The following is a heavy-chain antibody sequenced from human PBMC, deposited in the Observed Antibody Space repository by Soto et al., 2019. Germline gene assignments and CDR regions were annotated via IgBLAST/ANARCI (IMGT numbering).Heavy chain of an antibody. D-gene: IGHD3-3*01. CDR3: AKDYDFWSGYTQNWFDP. CDR1: GFTFSSYG. V-gene: IGHV3-30*18. Sequence: GGSLRLSCAASGFTFSSYGMHWVRQAPGKGLEWVAVISYDGSNKYYADSVKGRFTISRDNSKNTLYLQMNSLRAEDTAVYYCAKDYDFWSGYTQNWFDPWGQGTLVTVSS. J-gene: IGHJ5*02. CDR2: ISYDGSNK.